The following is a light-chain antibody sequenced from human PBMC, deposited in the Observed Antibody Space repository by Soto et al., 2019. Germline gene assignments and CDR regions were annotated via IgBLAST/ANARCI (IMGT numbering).Light chain of an antibody. CDR1: QSVASRD. J-gene: IGKJ3*01. V-gene: IGKV3-20*01. CDR2: SAS. Sequence: EIVLTQSPGTLSSSPGERAALSCRASQSVASRDLAWYQQKPGQAPRLLIYSASSRATGIPERFGGSGSGTDFTLTISRLEPEDFAVYYCQCYYNSPFFGPGTKVDIK. CDR3: QCYYNSPF.